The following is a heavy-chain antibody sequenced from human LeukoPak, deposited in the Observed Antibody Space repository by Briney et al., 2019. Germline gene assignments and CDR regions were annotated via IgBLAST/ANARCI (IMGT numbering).Heavy chain of an antibody. CDR2: IYYNWST. Sequence: PSDTVSLMCSVSGRPHNSSSYLGAWIRQPPGKGLEWIGSIYYNWSTYYNPSLKSRVTIPVDTSKNQFSLKLSSVTAADTAVYYCARGPRITMIVVVDWGQGTLVTVSS. CDR1: GRPHNSSSYL. V-gene: IGHV4-39*01. CDR3: ARGPRITMIVVVD. J-gene: IGHJ4*02. D-gene: IGHD3-22*01.